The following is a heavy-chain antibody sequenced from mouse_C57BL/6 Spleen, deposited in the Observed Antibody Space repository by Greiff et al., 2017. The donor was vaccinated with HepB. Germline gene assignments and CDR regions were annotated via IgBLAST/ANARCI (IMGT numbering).Heavy chain of an antibody. CDR1: GFTFSDYY. Sequence: EVMLVESEGGLVQPGSSMKLSCTASGFTFSDYYMAWVRQVPEKGLEWVANINYDGSSTYYLDSLKSRFIISRDNAKNMLYLQMSSLKSEDTATYYCARDLYDYDPHWYFDVWGTGTTVTVSS. D-gene: IGHD2-4*01. CDR2: INYDGSST. J-gene: IGHJ1*03. V-gene: IGHV5-16*01. CDR3: ARDLYDYDPHWYFDV.